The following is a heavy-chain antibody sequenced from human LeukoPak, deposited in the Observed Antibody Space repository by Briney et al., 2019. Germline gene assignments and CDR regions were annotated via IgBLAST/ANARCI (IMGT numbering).Heavy chain of an antibody. CDR1: GGTFSSYA. Sequence: ASVKVSCKASGGTFSSYAISWVRQAPGQGLERMGGIIPIFGTANYAQKFQGRVTITADESTSTAYMELSSLRSEDTAVYYCARGSYYGLGSYLYYGMDVWGKGTTVTVSS. CDR3: ARGSYYGLGSYLYYGMDV. D-gene: IGHD3-10*01. J-gene: IGHJ6*04. CDR2: IIPIFGTA. V-gene: IGHV1-69*13.